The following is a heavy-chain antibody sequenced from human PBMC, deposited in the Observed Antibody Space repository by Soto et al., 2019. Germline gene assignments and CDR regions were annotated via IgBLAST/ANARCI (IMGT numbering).Heavy chain of an antibody. V-gene: IGHV3-7*01. D-gene: IGHD6-6*01. CDR3: VRGTSSSDC. CDR2: IKRDGSET. Sequence: GGSLRLSCVVSGFTLSSYSMSWVRQVPGKGLEWGANIKRDGSETDYVDSVKGRFSIPRDNAKNSPYLQMNNLRAEDTAVYYCVRGTSSSDCWGQGTLVTVSS. CDR1: GFTLSSYS. J-gene: IGHJ4*02.